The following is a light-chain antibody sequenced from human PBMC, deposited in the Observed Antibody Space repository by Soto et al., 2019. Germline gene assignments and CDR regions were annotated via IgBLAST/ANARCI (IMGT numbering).Light chain of an antibody. V-gene: IGKV3-11*01. CDR2: DAS. CDR1: QSVSSY. J-gene: IGKJ1*01. Sequence: EFVLTQSPGTLSLSPGERATLSCRASQSVSSYLAWYQQKPGQAPRLLIYDASNRATGIPARFSGGGSGTDFTLTISSLEPEDFAVYYCQQRSNWPPTFGQGTKVDI. CDR3: QQRSNWPPT.